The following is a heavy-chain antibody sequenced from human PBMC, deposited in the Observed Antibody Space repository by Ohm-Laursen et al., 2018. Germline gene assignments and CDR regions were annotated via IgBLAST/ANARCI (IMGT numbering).Heavy chain of an antibody. CDR2: IKQDGSEK. CDR1: GFTFRCYW. Sequence: SLRLSCAASGFTFRCYWMNWVCQAPGKGPEWVANIKQDGSEKHYVDYVKGRFTISRDNAENSLYLQMNSLRAEDTAVYYCAGGTGWTESDWGQGTLVTVSS. D-gene: IGHD1-14*01. V-gene: IGHV3-7*04. CDR3: AGGTGWTESD. J-gene: IGHJ4*02.